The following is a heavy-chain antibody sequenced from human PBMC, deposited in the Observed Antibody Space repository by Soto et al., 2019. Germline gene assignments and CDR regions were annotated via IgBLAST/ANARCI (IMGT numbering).Heavy chain of an antibody. V-gene: IGHV3-48*03. D-gene: IGHD4-17*01. Sequence: GGSLRLSCAASGFTSSSYEMNWVRQAPGKGLEWVSYISSSGSTIYYADSVKGRFTISRDNAKNSLYLQMNSLRAEDTAVYYCARDRGAYGELDYWGQGTLVTVSS. CDR1: GFTSSSYE. J-gene: IGHJ4*02. CDR3: ARDRGAYGELDY. CDR2: ISSSGSTI.